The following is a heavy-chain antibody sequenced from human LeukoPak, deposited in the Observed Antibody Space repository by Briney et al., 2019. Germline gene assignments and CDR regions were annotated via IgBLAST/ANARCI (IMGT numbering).Heavy chain of an antibody. CDR3: ARGPRYYYDSSGYFY. CDR1: GGSISSYY. D-gene: IGHD3-22*01. CDR2: INHSGST. J-gene: IGHJ4*02. Sequence: KPSETLSLTCTVSGGSISSYYWSWIRQPPGKGLEWIGEINHSGSTNYNPSLKSRVTISVDTSKNQFSLKLSSVTAADTAVYYCARGPRYYYDSSGYFYWGQGTLVTVSS. V-gene: IGHV4-34*01.